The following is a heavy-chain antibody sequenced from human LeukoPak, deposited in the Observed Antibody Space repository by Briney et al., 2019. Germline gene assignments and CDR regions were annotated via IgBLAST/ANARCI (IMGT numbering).Heavy chain of an antibody. CDR2: ISAYNGNT. Sequence: GASVKVSCKASGYTFTSYGISWVRQAPGQGLEWMGWISAYNGNTNYAQKLQGRVTMTTDTYTTTAYMELRSLRSDVTAVYYCARDDTHYDFWSGYYREAEYFQHWGQGTLVTVSS. CDR1: GYTFTSYG. D-gene: IGHD3-3*01. CDR3: ARDDTHYDFWSGYYREAEYFQH. V-gene: IGHV1-18*01. J-gene: IGHJ1*01.